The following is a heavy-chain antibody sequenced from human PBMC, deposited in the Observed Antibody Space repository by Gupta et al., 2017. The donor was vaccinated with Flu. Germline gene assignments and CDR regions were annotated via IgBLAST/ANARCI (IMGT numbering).Heavy chain of an antibody. CDR2: ISNGGGKR. D-gene: IGHD2-15*01. V-gene: IGHV3-23*01. J-gene: IGHJ5*01. CDR1: STYD. CDR3: AQDRGIEDGRADS. Sequence: STYDMSWVSQAPGKGLEGVSYISNGGGKRHDADCVKGRFTISRKNAKNTLYLQMHRLRDEDTDVYYGAQDRGIEDGRADSWGHGTLVTVSS.